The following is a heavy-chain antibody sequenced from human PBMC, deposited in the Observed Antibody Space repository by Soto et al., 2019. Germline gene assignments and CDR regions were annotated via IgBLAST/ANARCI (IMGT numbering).Heavy chain of an antibody. CDR2: INAGNGNT. J-gene: IGHJ4*02. CDR3: ARAGGYSGYDYGRTFDY. D-gene: IGHD5-12*01. V-gene: IGHV1-3*01. CDR1: GYTFTSYA. Sequence: ASVKVSCKASGYTFTSYAMHWVRQAPGQRLEWMGWINAGNGNTNYEQKFQGWVTMTRDTSISTAYMELSRLRSDDTAVYYCARAGGYSGYDYGRTFDYWGQGTLVTVSS.